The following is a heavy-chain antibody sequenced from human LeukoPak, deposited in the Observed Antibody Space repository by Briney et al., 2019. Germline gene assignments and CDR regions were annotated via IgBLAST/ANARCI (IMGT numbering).Heavy chain of an antibody. CDR2: ISSSGSSI. D-gene: IGHD1-26*01. V-gene: IGHV3-48*03. CDR3: AREKYSGSEGGYYYYYGMDV. J-gene: IGHJ6*02. Sequence: GGSLRLSCAASGFTFISYEMNWVRQAPGKGLEWVSYISSSGSSIYYADSVKGRFTISRDNAKNSLYLQMNSLRAEDTAVYYCAREKYSGSEGGYYYYYGMDVWGQGTTVTVSS. CDR1: GFTFISYE.